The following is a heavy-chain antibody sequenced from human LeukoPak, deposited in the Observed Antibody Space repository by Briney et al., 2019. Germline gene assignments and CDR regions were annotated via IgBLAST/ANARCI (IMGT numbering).Heavy chain of an antibody. J-gene: IGHJ4*02. CDR1: GDSVTSGTFY. Sequence: SETLSLTCTVSGDSVTSGTFYWAWLRQPPGKGLEWIATVYYTGSTYYNPSLKSRVTISIDTSKNQFSLKLSSLSAADTSVYYCAKRDDSGGNLVDLWGQGTLVTVS. D-gene: IGHD3-22*01. CDR2: VYYTGST. V-gene: IGHV4-39*01. CDR3: AKRDDSGGNLVDL.